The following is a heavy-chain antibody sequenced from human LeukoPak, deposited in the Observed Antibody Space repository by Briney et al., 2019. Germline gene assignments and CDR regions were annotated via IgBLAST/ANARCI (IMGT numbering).Heavy chain of an antibody. CDR2: IYYSGST. J-gene: IGHJ5*02. CDR3: AREVEANWFDP. CDR1: GFTFSDYY. V-gene: IGHV4-59*01. Sequence: GSLRLSCAASGFTFSDYYMSWIRQAPGKGLEWIGYIYYSGSTNYNPSLKSRVTISVDTSKNQFSLKLSSVTAADTAVYYCAREVEANWFDPWGQGTLVTVSS. D-gene: IGHD2-15*01.